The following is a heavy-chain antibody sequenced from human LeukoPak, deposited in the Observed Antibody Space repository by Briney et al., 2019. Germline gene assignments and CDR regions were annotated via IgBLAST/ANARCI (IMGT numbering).Heavy chain of an antibody. J-gene: IGHJ4*02. V-gene: IGHV4-31*03. CDR1: GGSISRGGYY. D-gene: IGHD5-24*01. Sequence: PSQTLSLTCTVSGGSISRGGYYWSWIRQHPGKGLVGIRYIYYSGSTYYNPSLKRRLTISVDTSKNQFSLKLSTVTAADTAVYYCARAVAVATTPFDYWGQGTLVTVSS. CDR3: ARAVAVATTPFDY. CDR2: IYYSGST.